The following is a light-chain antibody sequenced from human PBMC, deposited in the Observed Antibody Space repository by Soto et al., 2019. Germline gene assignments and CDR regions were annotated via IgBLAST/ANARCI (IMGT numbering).Light chain of an antibody. CDR2: SVF. V-gene: IGKV3-20*01. Sequence: EIVLTQSPDTLSLSPGERATLSCRASQRDYGGYLAWYQQRPGQPPRLLIYSVFRRANGIPERFSGSGSGTDFTLTISTLEPEDFAVYYCQQYGHPPWTFGQGTKVEVK. J-gene: IGKJ1*01. CDR1: QRDYGGY. CDR3: QQYGHPPWT.